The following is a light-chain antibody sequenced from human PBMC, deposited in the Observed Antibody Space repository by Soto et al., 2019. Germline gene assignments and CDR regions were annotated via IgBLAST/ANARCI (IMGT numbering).Light chain of an antibody. CDR3: SSYTSSREV. Sequence: QSVLTQPASVSGSPGQSITISCTGTSSDVGGYNYVSRYQQHPGKAPKLMIYDVSNRPSGVSNRFSGSKSGNTASLTISGLQAEDEADYYCSSYTSSREVFGTGTKVTVL. V-gene: IGLV2-14*01. CDR1: SSDVGGYNY. CDR2: DVS. J-gene: IGLJ1*01.